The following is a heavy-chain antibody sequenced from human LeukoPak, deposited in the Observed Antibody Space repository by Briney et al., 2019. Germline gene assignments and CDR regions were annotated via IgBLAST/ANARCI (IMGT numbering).Heavy chain of an antibody. J-gene: IGHJ3*02. D-gene: IGHD4-17*01. CDR1: GFTLSIYD. Sequence: PGGSLRLFCSASGFTLSIYDMHWVRQAPGKGLEYVLGISTSGGTTYYADSVKGRFTISRDNSKKTLYLQVSSLRAEDTAVYYCVKDLSAGSGDPRGAYDIWGQGTTVAVAS. CDR3: VKDLSAGSGDPRGAYDI. CDR2: ISTSGGTT. V-gene: IGHV3-64D*06.